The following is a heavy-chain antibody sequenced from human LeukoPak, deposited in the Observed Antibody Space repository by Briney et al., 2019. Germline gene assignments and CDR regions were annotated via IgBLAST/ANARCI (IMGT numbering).Heavy chain of an antibody. D-gene: IGHD3-10*01. Sequence: ASLNVSCKASGYTLTRYYMHWVRQAPGQGLEWMGGINLHSGGTNYAQRFRGRVSITRDTSISTAYMELGRLRPDDTAVYYCARAYGSRSYSANWFDPGSQGTLVTV. CDR1: GYTLTRYY. J-gene: IGHJ5*02. CDR2: INLHSGGT. CDR3: ARAYGSRSYSANWFDP. V-gene: IGHV1-2*02.